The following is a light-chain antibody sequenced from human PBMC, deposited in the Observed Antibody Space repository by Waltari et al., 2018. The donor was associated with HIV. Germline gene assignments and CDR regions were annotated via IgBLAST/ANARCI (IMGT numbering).Light chain of an antibody. Sequence: QSALTQPASVSGSPGQSITISCTGTSSDVGSYTLVSWYQQHPGKDPKLMIYEGSKRHSGVSNRFAGSKSGNTASLTISVLQAEDEADYYCCSYAGSSTLVFGGGTKLTVL. V-gene: IGLV2-23*01. J-gene: IGLJ3*02. CDR1: SSDVGSYTL. CDR3: CSYAGSSTLV. CDR2: EGS.